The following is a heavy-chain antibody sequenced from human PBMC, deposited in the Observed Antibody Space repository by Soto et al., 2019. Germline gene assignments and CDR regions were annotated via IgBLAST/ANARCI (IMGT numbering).Heavy chain of an antibody. J-gene: IGHJ5*02. CDR2: MYSGGNT. CDR1: GGSFSSSTYY. Sequence: SETLSLTYTVSGGSFSSSTYYWGWIRQPPGKGLEWIGSMYSGGNTYYNPSLKSRVTVSVDTSKNHFSLKLTSVTAADTAMYYCARQPYDSTGYYYGAWGQGTLVTVSS. D-gene: IGHD3-22*01. V-gene: IGHV4-39*01. CDR3: ARQPYDSTGYYYGA.